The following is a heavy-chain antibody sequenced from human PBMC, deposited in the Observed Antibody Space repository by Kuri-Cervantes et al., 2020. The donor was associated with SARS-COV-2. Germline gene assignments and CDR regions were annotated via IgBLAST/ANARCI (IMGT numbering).Heavy chain of an antibody. D-gene: IGHD3-22*01. CDR1: GGTFSSYA. Sequence: SVKVSCKASGGTFSSYAVSWLRQAPGQGLVWMGGIIPIFGTPNYAPKFQGRITITADESTSSAYIELSSLRSDGTAVYYCALGYWGSGYPRYYYYMDVWGKGTTVTVSS. V-gene: IGHV1-69*13. CDR3: ALGYWGSGYPRYYYYMDV. J-gene: IGHJ6*03. CDR2: IIPIFGTP.